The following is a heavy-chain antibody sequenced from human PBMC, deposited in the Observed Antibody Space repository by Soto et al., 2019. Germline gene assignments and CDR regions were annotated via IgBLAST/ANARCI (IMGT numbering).Heavy chain of an antibody. CDR2: INHSGST. V-gene: IGHV4-34*01. D-gene: IGHD3-3*01. CDR3: ARNYDFWSGYSYYYYGMDV. J-gene: IGHJ6*02. CDR1: GGSFSGYY. Sequence: SETLSLTCAVHGGSFSGYYWSWIRQPPGKGLECIGEINHSGSTNYNPSLKSRVTISVDTSKNQFSLKLSSVTAADTAVYYCARNYDFWSGYSYYYYGMDVWGQGITVTVSS.